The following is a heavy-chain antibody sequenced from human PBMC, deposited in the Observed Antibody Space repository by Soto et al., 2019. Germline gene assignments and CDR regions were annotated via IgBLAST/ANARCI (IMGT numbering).Heavy chain of an antibody. CDR3: ARDAPVVGATYYYGMDV. CDR1: GYTFTSYG. Sequence: ASVKVSCKASGYTFTSYGISWVRQAPGQGLEWMGWISAYNGNTNYAQKLQGRVTMTTDTSTSTAYMELRSLRSDDTAVYYCARDAPVVGATYYYGMDVWGQGTTVTVSS. V-gene: IGHV1-18*01. J-gene: IGHJ6*02. D-gene: IGHD1-26*01. CDR2: ISAYNGNT.